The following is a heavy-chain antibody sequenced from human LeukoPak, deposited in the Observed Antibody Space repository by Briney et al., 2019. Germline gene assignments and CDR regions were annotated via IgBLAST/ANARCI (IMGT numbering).Heavy chain of an antibody. V-gene: IGHV4-59*01. Sequence: SETLSLTCTVSGGSISSYYWSWIRQPPGKGLEWIGYIYYSGSTSYNPSLKSRVTISVDTSKNQFSLKLSSVTAADTAVYYCARRCSGGGCYYYFDYWGQGTLVTVSS. CDR2: IYYSGST. CDR3: ARRCSGGGCYYYFDY. CDR1: GGSISSYY. D-gene: IGHD2-15*01. J-gene: IGHJ4*02.